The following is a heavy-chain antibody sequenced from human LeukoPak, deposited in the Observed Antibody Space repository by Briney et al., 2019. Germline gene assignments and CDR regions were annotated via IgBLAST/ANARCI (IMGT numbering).Heavy chain of an antibody. J-gene: IGHJ6*02. CDR2: INHSGST. Sequence: SETLSLTCAVYGGSFSGYYWSWIRQPPGRGLEWIGEINHSGSTNYNPSLKSQVTISVDTSKNQFSLKLSSVTAAETAVYFCARRYLGYCSGDSCPLNYYGMDVWGQGTTVTVSS. CDR1: GGSFSGYY. D-gene: IGHD2-15*01. V-gene: IGHV4-34*01. CDR3: ARRYLGYCSGDSCPLNYYGMDV.